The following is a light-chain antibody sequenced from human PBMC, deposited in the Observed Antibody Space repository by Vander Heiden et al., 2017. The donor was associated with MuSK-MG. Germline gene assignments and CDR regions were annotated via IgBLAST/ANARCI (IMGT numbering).Light chain of an antibody. V-gene: IGLV2-14*01. CDR3: NSYTSSSCL. Sequence: QAALTQPASVSGSPGQSITISCTGTSSDVGGSNYVSWYQQHPGKAPNPMIYDVSNRAAAVSNRFSGSKSGNTASLTISGLQDEDEDYYYCNSYTSSSCLFGTGTKLTVL. CDR1: SSDVGGSNY. J-gene: IGLJ1*01. CDR2: DVS.